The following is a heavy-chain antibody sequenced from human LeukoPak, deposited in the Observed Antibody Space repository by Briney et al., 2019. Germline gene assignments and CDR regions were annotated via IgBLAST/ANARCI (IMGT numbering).Heavy chain of an antibody. J-gene: IGHJ4*02. CDR3: ARGPANWGSYGY. Sequence: GASVKVSCKASGGIFSSYAINWVRQAPGQGLEWMGGIIPIVVTANYAQKFQGRVTITADESTSTAYMELSSLRSEDTAVYYCARGPANWGSYGYWGQGTLVTVSS. CDR1: GGIFSSYA. CDR2: IIPIVVTA. D-gene: IGHD7-27*01. V-gene: IGHV1-69*13.